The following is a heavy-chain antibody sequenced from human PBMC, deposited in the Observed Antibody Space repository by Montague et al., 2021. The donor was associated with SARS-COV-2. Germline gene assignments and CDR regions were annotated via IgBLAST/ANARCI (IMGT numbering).Heavy chain of an antibody. CDR1: GGSFSGYY. D-gene: IGHD2-2*01. CDR3: ARARQDVVVPALGIGAYYYYYYMDV. V-gene: IGHV4-34*01. J-gene: IGHJ6*03. Sequence: SKTLSLTCAVYGGSFSGYYWSWIRQPPGKGLEWIGEINLSGSTNYNPSLKSRATISVDTSKNQFSLKLSSVTAADTAVYYCARARQDVVVPALGIGAYYYYYYMDVWAKGPRSPSP. CDR2: INLSGST.